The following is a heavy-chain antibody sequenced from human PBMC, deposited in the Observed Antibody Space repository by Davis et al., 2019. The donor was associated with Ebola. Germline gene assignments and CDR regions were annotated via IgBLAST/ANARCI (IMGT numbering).Heavy chain of an antibody. CDR1: GGSFSGYY. CDR3: ARDGSGTGYYYYYGMDV. CDR2: INHSGST. D-gene: IGHD3-10*01. V-gene: IGHV4-34*01. Sequence: MPSQTLSLTCPVYGGSFSGYYWSWIRQPPGKGLEWIGQINHSGSTNYNPSLKSRVTISVDTSKNQFSLKLSSVTAADTAVYYCARDGSGTGYYYYYGMDVWGQGTTVTVSS. J-gene: IGHJ6*02.